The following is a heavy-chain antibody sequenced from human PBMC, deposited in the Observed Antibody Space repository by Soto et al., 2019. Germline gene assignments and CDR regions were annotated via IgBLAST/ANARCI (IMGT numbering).Heavy chain of an antibody. J-gene: IGHJ4*02. D-gene: IGHD3-3*01. V-gene: IGHV1-18*01. CDR3: ALEIIGRRFDS. CDR1: GYSFTNYG. CDR2: INASNGNT. Sequence: QVQLVQSGPEVKRPGASVKVSCKASGYSFTNYGLSWLRQAPVQGLEWMGWINASNGNTVYAQKLQGRVTMTTDTSTSTAYMELRSRRSDDTAIYYCALEIIGRRFDSWGQGTLVTVSS.